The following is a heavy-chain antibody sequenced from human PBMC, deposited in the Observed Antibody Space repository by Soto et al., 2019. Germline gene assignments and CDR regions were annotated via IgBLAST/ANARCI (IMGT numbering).Heavy chain of an antibody. J-gene: IGHJ6*03. D-gene: IGHD4-4*01. CDR1: GGSISSYY. CDR3: ARGTTVTAGYYYYMDV. CDR2: IYYSGST. Sequence: PSETLSLTCTVSGGSISSYYWSWIRQPPGKGLEWIGYIYYSGSTNYNPSLKSRVTISVDTSKNQFSLKLSSVTAADTAVYYCARGTTVTAGYYYYMDVWGKGTTVTVSS. V-gene: IGHV4-59*01.